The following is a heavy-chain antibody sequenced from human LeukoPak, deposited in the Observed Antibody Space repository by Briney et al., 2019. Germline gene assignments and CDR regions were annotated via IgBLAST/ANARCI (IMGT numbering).Heavy chain of an antibody. J-gene: IGHJ4*02. D-gene: IGHD2-2*02. Sequence: PSETLSLTCAVYGGSFSGYYWSWIRQPPGKGLEWIGEINHSGSTNYNPSLKSRVTISVDTSKNQFSLKLSSVTAADTAVYYCAIKGFAYCSSTSCYTTGKYYFDYWGQGTLVTVSP. V-gene: IGHV4-34*01. CDR2: INHSGST. CDR3: AIKGFAYCSSTSCYTTGKYYFDY. CDR1: GGSFSGYY.